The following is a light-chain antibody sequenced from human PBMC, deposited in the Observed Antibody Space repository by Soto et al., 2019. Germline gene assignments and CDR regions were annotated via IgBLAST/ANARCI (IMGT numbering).Light chain of an antibody. Sequence: QSALTQPASVSGSPGQSIAISCTGTRRDVGGVYNFVSLYQQYPGKAPKVVIYDLTNPPSGVSDRFSGAKSGNTASLTISGVQAEDEAYYYCSSYTTNTTHVIFGGGTKLTVL. J-gene: IGLJ2*01. CDR3: SSYTTNTTHVI. CDR1: RRDVGGVYNF. V-gene: IGLV2-14*03. CDR2: DLT.